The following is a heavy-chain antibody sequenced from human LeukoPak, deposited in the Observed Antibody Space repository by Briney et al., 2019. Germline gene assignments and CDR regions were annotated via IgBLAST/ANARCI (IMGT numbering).Heavy chain of an antibody. J-gene: IGHJ4*02. Sequence: ASVKVSCKASGGTFSSYAISWVRQAPGQGLEWMGGIIPIFGTANYAQKFQGRVTITADKSTSTAYMELSSLRSEDTAVYYCARSMRRLLSSSWQIDYWGQGTLVTVSS. CDR3: ARSMRRLLSSSWQIDY. CDR2: IIPIFGTA. D-gene: IGHD6-13*01. V-gene: IGHV1-69*06. CDR1: GGTFSSYA.